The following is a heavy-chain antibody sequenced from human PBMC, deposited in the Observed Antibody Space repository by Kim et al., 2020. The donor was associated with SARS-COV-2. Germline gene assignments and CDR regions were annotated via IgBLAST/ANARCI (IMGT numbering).Heavy chain of an antibody. CDR1: GYTFNSFY. CDR3: ARFDLERAAFDI. CDR2: IDPPSGTT. D-gene: IGHD1-1*01. J-gene: IGHJ3*02. V-gene: IGHV1-46*02. Sequence: ASVKLSCKASGYTFNSFYMHWVRQAPGQGLEWMGRIDPPSGTTTSAQRFEGRLTMTRDRSTETVYMELSSLTSYGKAVYYCARFDLERAAFDIWGQRTVVSVSS.